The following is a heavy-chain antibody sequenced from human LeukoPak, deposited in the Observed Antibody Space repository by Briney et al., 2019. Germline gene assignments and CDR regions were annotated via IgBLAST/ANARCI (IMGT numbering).Heavy chain of an antibody. D-gene: IGHD6-19*01. CDR2: IYYSGST. V-gene: IGHV4-59*01. Sequence: PSETLSLTCTVSGGSISSYYWSWIRQPPGKGLEWIGYIYYSGSTNYNPSLKSRVTISVDTSKNQFSLKLSSVTAADTAVYYCASTGTAVVGGIGYWGQGTLVTVSS. CDR3: ASTGTAVVGGIGY. CDR1: GGSISSYY. J-gene: IGHJ4*02.